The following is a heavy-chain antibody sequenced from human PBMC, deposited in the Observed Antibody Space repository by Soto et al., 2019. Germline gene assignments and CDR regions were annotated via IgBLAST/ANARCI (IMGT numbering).Heavy chain of an antibody. CDR3: AKGDSSWFSWFDP. CDR1: GYTFTAQY. CDR2: INPTTGTT. J-gene: IGHJ5*02. D-gene: IGHD6-19*01. V-gene: IGHV1-2*02. Sequence: AAVKVSCKASGYTFTAQYLHWVRKAPGEGLEWMGWINPTTGTTRYAQKFQGRVTMTRDTPMSTAYLEVRSLRPDDTAVYYCAKGDSSWFSWFDPWGQVTLFTVCS.